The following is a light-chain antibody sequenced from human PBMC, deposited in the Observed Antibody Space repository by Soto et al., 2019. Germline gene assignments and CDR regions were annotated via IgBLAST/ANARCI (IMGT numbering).Light chain of an antibody. V-gene: IGLV2-8*01. CDR3: SSYAGSNYV. J-gene: IGLJ1*01. CDR2: EVS. CDR1: SSDVGGYNY. Sequence: QSALAQPPSASGSPGQSVTISCTGTSSDVGGYNYVSWYQQHPGKAPKLMIYEVSKRPSGVPDRFSGSKSGNTASLTVSGLQAEDEADYYCSSYAGSNYVFGTGTKVIVL.